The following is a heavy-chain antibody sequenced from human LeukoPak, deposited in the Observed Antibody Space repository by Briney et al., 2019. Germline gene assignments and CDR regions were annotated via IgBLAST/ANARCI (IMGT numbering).Heavy chain of an antibody. V-gene: IGHV3-30*02. CDR3: ARNTDGFNYYYYMDV. Sequence: GGSLRLSCAASGFTFRSYGMHWVRQAPGKGLEWVAFIRYDGSNKYYADSVKGRFTISRDNAKNSLYLQMNSLRAEDTAVYYCARNTDGFNYYYYMDVWGKGTTVTISS. D-gene: IGHD4-17*01. CDR1: GFTFRSYG. CDR2: IRYDGSNK. J-gene: IGHJ6*03.